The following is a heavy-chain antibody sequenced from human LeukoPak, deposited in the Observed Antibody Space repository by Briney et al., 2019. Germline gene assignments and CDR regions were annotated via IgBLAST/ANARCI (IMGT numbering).Heavy chain of an antibody. CDR1: GFTFSSYW. Sequence: GSLRHSCAASGFTFSSYWMSWVRQAPGKGLEWVANIKQDGSEKYYVDSVKGRFTISRDNAKNSLYLQMNSLRAEDTAVYYCAVESGSYSGFDYWGQGTLVTVSS. CDR3: AVESGSYSGFDY. D-gene: IGHD1-26*01. J-gene: IGHJ4*02. V-gene: IGHV3-7*01. CDR2: IKQDGSEK.